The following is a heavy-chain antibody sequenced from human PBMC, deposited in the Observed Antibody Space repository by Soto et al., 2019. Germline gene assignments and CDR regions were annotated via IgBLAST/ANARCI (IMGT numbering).Heavy chain of an antibody. Sequence: GASVKVSCKASGGTFGSQGIAWVRQAPGQGLEWMGGFTAMLGTPTYAKKVQGRATISADESLTSSYLELRSLRSEDTGVYFCARGAMANFDYWGQGTVVTVSS. D-gene: IGHD5-18*01. CDR2: FTAMLGTP. CDR3: ARGAMANFDY. V-gene: IGHV1-69*13. J-gene: IGHJ4*02. CDR1: GGTFGSQG.